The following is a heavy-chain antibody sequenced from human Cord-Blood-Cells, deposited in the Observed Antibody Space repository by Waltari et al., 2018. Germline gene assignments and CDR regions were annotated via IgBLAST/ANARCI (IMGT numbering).Heavy chain of an antibody. Sequence: EVQLVASGRGFVQPGVSLRHPFAGSCFTLVGSCMFLLRQAPGKGLEWVANIKQDGSEKYYVDSVKGRFTISRDNAKNSLYLQMNSLRAEDTAVYYCARDTWFGELFDYWGQGTLVTVSS. CDR3: ARDTWFGELFDY. CDR1: CFTLVGSC. D-gene: IGHD3-10*01. J-gene: IGHJ4*02. V-gene: IGHV3-7*01. CDR2: IKQDGSEK.